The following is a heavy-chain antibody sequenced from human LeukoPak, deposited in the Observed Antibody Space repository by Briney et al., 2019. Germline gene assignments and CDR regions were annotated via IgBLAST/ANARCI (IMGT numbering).Heavy chain of an antibody. Sequence: PGGSLRLSCAASGFTFGSNWMSWVRQAPGKGLEWVAHINQDGSVRYYVDSVKGRFTISRDNTKNSLYLQMNNLRVDDTAIYYCARDGVVGVTGAFDIWGQGTMVTVSS. CDR1: GFTFGSNW. J-gene: IGHJ3*02. CDR2: INQDGSVR. V-gene: IGHV3-7*01. CDR3: ARDGVVGVTGAFDI. D-gene: IGHD1-26*01.